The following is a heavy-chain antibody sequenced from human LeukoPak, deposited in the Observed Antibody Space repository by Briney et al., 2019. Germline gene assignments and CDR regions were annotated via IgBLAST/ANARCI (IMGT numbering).Heavy chain of an antibody. J-gene: IGHJ4*02. Sequence: GRSLRLSCAASGFTFSSYAMHWVRQAPGKGLEWVAFIHFDGDNKYFADSVKGRFTISRDNSKNTLFLQMNSLRAEDTAVYYCAKEASTFDFDYWGQGTLVTVSS. D-gene: IGHD3-3*02. V-gene: IGHV3-30*02. CDR2: IHFDGDNK. CDR3: AKEASTFDFDY. CDR1: GFTFSSYA.